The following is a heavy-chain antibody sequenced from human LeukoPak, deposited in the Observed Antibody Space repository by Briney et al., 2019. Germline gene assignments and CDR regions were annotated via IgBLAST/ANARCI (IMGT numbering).Heavy chain of an antibody. D-gene: IGHD3-3*01. J-gene: IGHJ4*02. Sequence: SGGSLRLSCAASGFTFSSYAMSWVRQAPGKRLEWVSAISGSGGSTYYADSVKGRFTISRDNSKNTLYLQMNSLRAEDTAVYYCAKGYDFWSGYYLNWGQGTLVTVSS. CDR1: GFTFSSYA. CDR2: ISGSGGST. CDR3: AKGYDFWSGYYLN. V-gene: IGHV3-23*01.